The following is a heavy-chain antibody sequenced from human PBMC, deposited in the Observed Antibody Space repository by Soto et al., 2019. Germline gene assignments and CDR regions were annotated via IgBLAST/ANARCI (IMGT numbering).Heavy chain of an antibody. CDR1: GGSFGNSA. J-gene: IGHJ5*02. D-gene: IGHD6-13*01. CDR2: MNPNSGNT. CDR3: ARERSAAGTGWFDP. Sequence: QVQLVQSGAEVKKPGSSVTVSCKASGGSFGNSAINWVRQATGQGLEWMGWMNPNSGNTGYAQKFQGRVTMTRNTSISTAYMELSSLRSEDTAVYYCARERSAAGTGWFDPWGQGTLVTVSS. V-gene: IGHV1-8*02.